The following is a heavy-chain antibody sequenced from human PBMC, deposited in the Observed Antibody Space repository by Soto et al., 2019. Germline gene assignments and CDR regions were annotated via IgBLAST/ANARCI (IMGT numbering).Heavy chain of an antibody. CDR2: ISGSGGST. V-gene: IGHV3-23*01. Sequence: GGSLRLSCAASGFTFSSYAMSWVRQAPGKGLEWVSAISGSGGSTYYADSVKGRFTISRDNSKNTLYLQMNSLRAEDTAVDYCAKRYCSSTSCPNPLPHLFDYWGQGTLVTVSS. J-gene: IGHJ4*02. D-gene: IGHD2-2*01. CDR1: GFTFSSYA. CDR3: AKRYCSSTSCPNPLPHLFDY.